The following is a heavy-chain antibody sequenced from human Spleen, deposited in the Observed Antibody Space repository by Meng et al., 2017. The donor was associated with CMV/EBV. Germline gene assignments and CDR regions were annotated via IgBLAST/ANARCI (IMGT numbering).Heavy chain of an antibody. V-gene: IGHV4-61*01. Sequence: GSLRLSCTVSGGSVSSGSYYWSWIRQPPGKGLEWVGYIYYSGSTNYNPSLKSRVTISLDTSKNQFPLKLNSVTAADMAVYYCARTTSVWYYFDYWGQGTLVTVSS. CDR1: GGSVSSGSYY. CDR2: IYYSGST. D-gene: IGHD6-19*01. CDR3: ARTTSVWYYFDY. J-gene: IGHJ4*02.